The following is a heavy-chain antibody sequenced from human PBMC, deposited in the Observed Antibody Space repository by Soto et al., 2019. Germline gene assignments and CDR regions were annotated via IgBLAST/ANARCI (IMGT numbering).Heavy chain of an antibody. Sequence: SETLSLTCTVSGGSISSGDYYWSWIRQPPGEGLEWIGYIYYSGSTYYNPSLKSRVTISVDTSKNQFSLKLSSVTAADTAVYYCARERDSNHNWFDPWGQGTLVTVSS. CDR1: GGSISSGDYY. V-gene: IGHV4-30-4*01. D-gene: IGHD4-4*01. CDR2: IYYSGST. CDR3: ARERDSNHNWFDP. J-gene: IGHJ5*02.